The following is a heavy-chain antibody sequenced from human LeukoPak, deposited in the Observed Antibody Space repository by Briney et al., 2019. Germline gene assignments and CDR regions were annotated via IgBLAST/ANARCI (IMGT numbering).Heavy chain of an antibody. CDR1: GYTFTSYG. V-gene: IGHV1-18*01. D-gene: IGHD3-22*01. Sequence: GASVKVSCKASGYTFTSYGISWVRQAPGQGLEWMGWISAYNGNANYAQKLQGRVTMTTDTSTSTAYMELRSLRSDDTAVYYCAREALLLSGYAFDYWGQGTLVTVSS. CDR3: AREALLLSGYAFDY. CDR2: ISAYNGNA. J-gene: IGHJ4*02.